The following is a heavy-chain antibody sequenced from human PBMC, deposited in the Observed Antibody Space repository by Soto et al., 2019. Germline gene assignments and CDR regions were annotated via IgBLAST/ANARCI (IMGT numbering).Heavy chain of an antibody. Sequence: QVQLVQSGAEVKKPGASVKVSCKASGYTFISYDINWVRQATGQGLEWMGWMNPNTGDTGYAQKFQCRVTMTRNTSINPANLELSSLRSDDTAVYFCARGDGYIFDNWGQGTLVTVSS. CDR2: MNPNTGDT. J-gene: IGHJ4*02. CDR1: GYTFISYD. D-gene: IGHD5-12*01. CDR3: ARGDGYIFDN. V-gene: IGHV1-8*01.